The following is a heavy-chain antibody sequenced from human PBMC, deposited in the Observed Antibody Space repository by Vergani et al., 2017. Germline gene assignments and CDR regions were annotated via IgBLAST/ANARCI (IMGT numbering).Heavy chain of an antibody. CDR1: GGSISSYY. J-gene: IGHJ4*02. CDR2: IYYSGST. V-gene: IGHV4-59*01. D-gene: IGHD3-3*01. Sequence: QVQLQESGPGLVKPSETLSLTCTVSGGSISSYYWSWIRQPPGKGLEWIGYIYYSGSTNYNPSLKSRVTISVDTSKNQFSLKLGSVTAADTAVYYCGYDFWRGSGWGQGTLVTVSS. CDR3: GYDFWRGSG.